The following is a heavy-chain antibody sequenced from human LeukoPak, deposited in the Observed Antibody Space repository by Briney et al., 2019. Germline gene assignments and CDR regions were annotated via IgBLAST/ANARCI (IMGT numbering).Heavy chain of an antibody. J-gene: IGHJ4*02. CDR1: GFTFSSYS. D-gene: IGHD4-17*01. CDR3: ARALIGDYDKLDY. Sequence: PGGSLRLSCAASGFTFSSYSMNWVRQAPGKGLEWVSYISSGSTTIYYADSVKGRFTISRDNARNSLYLQMNSLRAEDTAVYYCARALIGDYDKLDYWGQGTLVTVSS. CDR2: ISSGSTTI. V-gene: IGHV3-48*01.